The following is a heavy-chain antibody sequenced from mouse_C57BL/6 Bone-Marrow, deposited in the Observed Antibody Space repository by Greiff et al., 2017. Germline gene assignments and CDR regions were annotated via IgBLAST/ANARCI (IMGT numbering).Heavy chain of an antibody. CDR2: IDPETGGT. CDR3: TPFGWFAY. CDR1: GYTFTDYE. V-gene: IGHV1-15*01. J-gene: IGHJ3*01. D-gene: IGHD3-1*01. Sequence: QVQLKQSGAELVRPGASVTLSCKASGYTFTDYEMHWVKQTPVHGLEWIGAIDPETGGTAYNQKFKGQAILTADTSSRTAYMELRSLTSEDSAVYYCTPFGWFAYWGQGTLVTVSA.